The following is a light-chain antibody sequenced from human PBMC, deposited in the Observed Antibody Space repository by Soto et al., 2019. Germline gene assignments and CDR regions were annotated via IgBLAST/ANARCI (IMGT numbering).Light chain of an antibody. CDR2: AAS. Sequence: DIQMTQSPSALSSSVVDIVTITFRASQSISSYLNWYQQKPGKAPKLLIYAASSLQSGVPSRFSGSGSGTDFTLTISSLQPEDFATYYCQQSYSTPITFGQGTRLEIK. V-gene: IGKV1-39*01. CDR1: QSISSY. CDR3: QQSYSTPIT. J-gene: IGKJ5*01.